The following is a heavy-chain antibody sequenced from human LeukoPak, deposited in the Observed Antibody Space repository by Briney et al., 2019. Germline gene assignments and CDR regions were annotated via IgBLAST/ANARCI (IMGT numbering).Heavy chain of an antibody. CDR3: ARLGSDYYDSSGYYYELGY. CDR1: GYSFTSYW. D-gene: IGHD3-22*01. V-gene: IGHV5-51*01. Sequence: GESLKISCKGSGYSFTSYWIGWVRQMPGKGLEWMGIIYPGDSVTRYSPSFQGQVTISADKSISTAYLQWSSLKASDTAMYYCARLGSDYYDSSGYYYELGYWGQGTLVTVSS. CDR2: IYPGDSVT. J-gene: IGHJ4*02.